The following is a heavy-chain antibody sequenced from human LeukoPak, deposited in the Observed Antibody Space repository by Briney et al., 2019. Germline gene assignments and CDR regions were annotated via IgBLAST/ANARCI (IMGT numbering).Heavy chain of an antibody. Sequence: GSLRLSCAASGLTFSSYEMNWVRQAPGKGLEWVSYISSSGSTIYYADSVKGRFTISRDNAKNSLYLQMNSLRAEDTAVYYCARDRVRIQLWPTFDYWGQGTLVTVSS. CDR3: ARDRVRIQLWPTFDY. D-gene: IGHD5-18*01. V-gene: IGHV3-48*03. CDR1: GLTFSSYE. CDR2: ISSSGSTI. J-gene: IGHJ4*02.